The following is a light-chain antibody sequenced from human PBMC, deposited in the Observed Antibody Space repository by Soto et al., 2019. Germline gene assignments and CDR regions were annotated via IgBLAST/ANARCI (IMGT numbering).Light chain of an antibody. Sequence: EIVMTQSPATLSVSPGERATLSCRASQSVNTNLAWYQQKPGQAPRLLISDASTRATGIPARFSGSGSGTDFTLTISRLEPEDFAVYYCQQYGSSGTFGQGTKVDIK. V-gene: IGKV3-15*01. CDR3: QQYGSSGT. CDR2: DAS. CDR1: QSVNTN. J-gene: IGKJ1*01.